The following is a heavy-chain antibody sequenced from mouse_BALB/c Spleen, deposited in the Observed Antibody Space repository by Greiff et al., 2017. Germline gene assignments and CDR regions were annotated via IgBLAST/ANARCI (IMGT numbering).Heavy chain of an antibody. CDR2: INSNGGST. J-gene: IGHJ4*01. D-gene: IGHD2-10*02. V-gene: IGHV5-6-2*01. CDR3: ARRYGNPYAMDY. CDR1: GFTFSSYY. Sequence: EVMLVESGGGLVKLGGSLKLSCAASGFTFSSYYMSWVRQTPEKRLELVAAINSNGGSTYYPDTVKGRFTISRDNAKNTLYLQMSSLKSEDTALYYCARRYGNPYAMDYWGQGTSVTVSS.